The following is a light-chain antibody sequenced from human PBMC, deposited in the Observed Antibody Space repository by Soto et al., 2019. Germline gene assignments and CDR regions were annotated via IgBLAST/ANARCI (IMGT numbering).Light chain of an antibody. CDR1: QSVSSIY. J-gene: IGKJ1*01. Sequence: EIVLTQSPGTLSLSPCERATLSCRASQSVSSIYLGWYQQKPGQAPRLLIYGASSRATGIPDRFSGSGSGTDFTLTISRLEPEDFAVYYCQQYGDSTGWTFGQGTKVDIK. CDR3: QQYGDSTGWT. CDR2: GAS. V-gene: IGKV3-20*01.